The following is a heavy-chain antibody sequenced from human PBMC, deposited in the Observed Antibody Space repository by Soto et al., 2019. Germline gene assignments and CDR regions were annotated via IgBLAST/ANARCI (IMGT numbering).Heavy chain of an antibody. Sequence: QAQLVQSGAEVKEPGSSVKISCKASGGTFRTNAFSWVRQAPGQGLEWMGGILPIFPTPDYAQKFQGRGTITADESTTTTYMELSSLRSEDTATYYCARDKDRQQLGGNYYYIMDVWGQGTTVTVSS. J-gene: IGHJ6*02. V-gene: IGHV1-69*12. D-gene: IGHD3-3*02. CDR3: ARDKDRQQLGGNYYYIMDV. CDR1: GGTFRTNA. CDR2: ILPIFPTP.